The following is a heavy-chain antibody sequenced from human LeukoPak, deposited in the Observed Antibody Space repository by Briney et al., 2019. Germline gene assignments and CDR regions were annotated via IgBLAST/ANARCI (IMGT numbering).Heavy chain of an antibody. CDR2: IHHSGNT. D-gene: IGHD1-1*01. Sequence: SEALSLTCTVSGFSISTNYYWGWTRQPPGKGLEWIGSIHHSGNTYHNPSLRSRVIMSIDTFKNQFSLRLSSVTAADTAVYFCARTNWNPGDYWGQGTLVTVSS. CDR3: ARTNWNPGDY. V-gene: IGHV4-38-2*02. J-gene: IGHJ4*02. CDR1: GFSISTNYY.